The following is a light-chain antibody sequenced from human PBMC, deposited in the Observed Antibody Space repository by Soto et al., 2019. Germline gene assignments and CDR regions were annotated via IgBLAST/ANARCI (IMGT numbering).Light chain of an antibody. CDR3: QQYGSSPLT. CDR1: QSVSSTY. V-gene: IGKV3-20*01. J-gene: IGKJ4*01. Sequence: EIVLTQSPGTLSLSPGEIATLSCSASQSVSSTYLGWYQQKPGQAPRLLIYGASSRATGIPDRFSGSGSGTDFTLTISRLEPEDFAVYYCQQYGSSPLTFGGGTKVDIK. CDR2: GAS.